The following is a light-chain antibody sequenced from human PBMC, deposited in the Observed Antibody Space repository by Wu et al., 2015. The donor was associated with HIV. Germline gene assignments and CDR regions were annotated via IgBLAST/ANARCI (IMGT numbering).Light chain of an antibody. CDR3: QQYSTSIT. J-gene: IGKJ5*01. CDR2: EAS. Sequence: EIVMTQSPATLSVSPGETVTLSCRASQSVSSNLAWYQQKPGQAPRVLIYEASSRATGIPARFSGSGSGTDFTLTISRLEPEDFAVYFCQQYSTSITFGQGTRLEMK. V-gene: IGKV3D-15*01. CDR1: QSVSSN.